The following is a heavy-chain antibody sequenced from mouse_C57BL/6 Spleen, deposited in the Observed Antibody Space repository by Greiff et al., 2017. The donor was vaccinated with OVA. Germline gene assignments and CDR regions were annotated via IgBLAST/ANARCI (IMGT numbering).Heavy chain of an antibody. V-gene: IGHV1-59*01. CDR2: IDPSDSYT. CDR3: ATTPFITTVEGYFDY. Sequence: QVQLQQSGAELVRPGTSVKLSCKASGYTFTSYWMHWVKQRPGQGLEWIGVIDPSDSYTNYNQKFKGKATLTVDTSSSTAYMQLSSLTSEDSAVYYCATTPFITTVEGYFDYWGQGTTLTVSS. CDR1: GYTFTSYW. D-gene: IGHD1-1*01. J-gene: IGHJ2*01.